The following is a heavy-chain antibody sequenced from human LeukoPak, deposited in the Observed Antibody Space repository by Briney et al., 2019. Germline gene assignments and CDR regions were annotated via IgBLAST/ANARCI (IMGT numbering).Heavy chain of an antibody. CDR3: ARRLRRNYFDY. CDR1: GFTFSSYE. J-gene: IGHJ4*02. CDR2: ISSSGSTI. V-gene: IGHV3-48*03. D-gene: IGHD4-17*01. Sequence: PGGSLRLSCAASGFTFSSYEMNWVRQAPGKGLEWVSYISSSGSTIYYADSVKGRFTISRDNAKNSLYLQMNSLRAEDTAVYYCARRLRRNYFDYWGQGTLVPSPQ.